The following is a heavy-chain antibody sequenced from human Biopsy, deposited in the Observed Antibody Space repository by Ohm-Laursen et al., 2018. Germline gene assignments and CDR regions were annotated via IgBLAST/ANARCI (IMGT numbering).Heavy chain of an antibody. V-gene: IGHV4-59*11. J-gene: IGHJ4*02. CDR1: GGSFTGHY. Sequence: SDTLSCTCTVSGGSFTGHYWSWIRQRTGQGLEWIGHIAYTGYTSYNASLKSRVTTSVDTSRNHFSMRLSSLTAADTAVYYCARGSNDFGGLYFPRWGQGALLTVSS. CDR3: ARGSNDFGGLYFPR. CDR2: IAYTGYT. D-gene: IGHD4-23*01.